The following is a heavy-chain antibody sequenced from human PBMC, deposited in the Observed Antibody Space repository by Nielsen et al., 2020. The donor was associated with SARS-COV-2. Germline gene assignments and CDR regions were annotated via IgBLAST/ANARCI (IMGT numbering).Heavy chain of an antibody. J-gene: IGHJ4*02. CDR1: GFSFNEYA. V-gene: IGHV3-9*01. D-gene: IGHD2/OR15-2a*01. Sequence: SLKISCAASGFSFNEYAMYWVRQAPGKGLEWVSGISRDSGSIDYVDSVKGRFTISRDNAKNSLYLQMNNLRVEDTAVYYCASLSAPVDYWGQGVLVTVSS. CDR2: ISRDSGSI. CDR3: ASLSAPVDY.